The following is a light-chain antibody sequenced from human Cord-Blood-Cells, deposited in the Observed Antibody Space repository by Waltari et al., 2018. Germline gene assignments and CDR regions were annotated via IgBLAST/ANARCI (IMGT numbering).Light chain of an antibody. V-gene: IGKV3-11*01. CDR2: DAS. CDR3: QQRSNWPRT. CDR1: QTDSSY. J-gene: IGKJ4*01. Sequence: EIGLTQSPSTLSLSPGERATLSCRDSQTDSSYLACDQQKPGQAPRLLTYDASNRATRIPARFSGSGSGTDFTLTISGLEPEDFAVYDCQQRSNWPRTFGGGTKVEIK.